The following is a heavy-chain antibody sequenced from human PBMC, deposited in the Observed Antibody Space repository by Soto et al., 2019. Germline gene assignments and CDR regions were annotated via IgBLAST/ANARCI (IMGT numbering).Heavy chain of an antibody. CDR2: IDPSDSYT. D-gene: IGHD3-3*01. CDR1: GYSFTSYW. J-gene: IGHJ4*02. Sequence: PGESLKISCKGSGYSFTSYWISWVRQMPGKGLEWMGRIDPSDSYTNYSPSFQGHVTISADKSISTAYLQWSSLKASDTAMYYCARQDMYYDFWSDLDYWGQGTLVTVSS. V-gene: IGHV5-10-1*01. CDR3: ARQDMYYDFWSDLDY.